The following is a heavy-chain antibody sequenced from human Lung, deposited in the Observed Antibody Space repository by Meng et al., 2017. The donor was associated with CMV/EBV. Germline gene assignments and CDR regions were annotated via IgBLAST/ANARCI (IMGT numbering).Heavy chain of an antibody. CDR3: ARDRAASSFDP. D-gene: IGHD6-25*01. Sequence: GESLKISCAASGFTFISYWMSWVRQAPGKGLEWVANIKGDGSDTYYADSVKGRFTISRDNAKNSLYLQMNSLRAEDTAVYYCARDRAASSFDPWGQGTLVTVYS. CDR1: GFTFISYW. V-gene: IGHV3-7*01. CDR2: IKGDGSDT. J-gene: IGHJ5*02.